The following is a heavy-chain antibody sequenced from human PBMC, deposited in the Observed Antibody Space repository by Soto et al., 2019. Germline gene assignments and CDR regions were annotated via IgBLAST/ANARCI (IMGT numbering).Heavy chain of an antibody. Sequence: PGESLKISCAASGFTFSSYWMSWVRQAPGKGLEWVANIKQDGSEKYYVDSVKGRFTISRDNAKNSLYLQMNSLRAEDTAVYYCARVDPPAKSWGQGTLVTVSS. CDR1: GFTFSSYW. CDR2: IKQDGSEK. J-gene: IGHJ5*02. V-gene: IGHV3-7*05. CDR3: ARVDPPAKS. D-gene: IGHD2-2*01.